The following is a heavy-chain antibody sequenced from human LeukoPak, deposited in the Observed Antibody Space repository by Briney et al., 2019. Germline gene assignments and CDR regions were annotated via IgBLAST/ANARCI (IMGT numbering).Heavy chain of an antibody. CDR1: GFTFSTYA. Sequence: GGSLRLSCAASGFTFSTYATTWVRQAPGKGLEWFSAISVSGTNTYYADSVKGRFTISRDNSKNTLYLQMNSLASEDTAIYYGVIPPVRITMVRDCHWGQGTLVTVSS. CDR3: VIPPVRITMVRDCH. D-gene: IGHD3-10*01. V-gene: IGHV3-23*01. J-gene: IGHJ4*02. CDR2: ISVSGTNT.